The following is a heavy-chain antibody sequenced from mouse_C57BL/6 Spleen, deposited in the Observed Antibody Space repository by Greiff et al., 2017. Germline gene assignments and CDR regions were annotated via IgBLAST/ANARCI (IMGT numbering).Heavy chain of an antibody. J-gene: IGHJ2*01. CDR2: IDPSDSYT. D-gene: IGHD1-1*02. V-gene: IGHV1-50*01. CDR3: ARTGGYSDY. Sequence: QVQLKQPGAELVKPGASVKLSCKASGYTFTSYWMQWVKQRPGQGLEWIGEIDPSDSYTNYNQKFKGKATLTVDTSSSTAYMQLSSLTSEDSAVYYCARTGGYSDYWGQGTTLTVSS. CDR1: GYTFTSYW.